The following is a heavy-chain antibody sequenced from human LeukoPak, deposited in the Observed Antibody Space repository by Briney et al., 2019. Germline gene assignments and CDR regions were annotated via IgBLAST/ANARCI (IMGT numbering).Heavy chain of an antibody. Sequence: ASVKVSCKASGYTFTGYYMHWVRQAPGQGLEWMGWINPNSGGTNYAQKFQGRVTMTRDTSISTAYMELSRLTSDDAAVYYCARGNFYDNKGYSPELRYWGQGTLVTVSS. CDR1: GYTFTGYY. V-gene: IGHV1-2*02. CDR2: INPNSGGT. J-gene: IGHJ4*02. D-gene: IGHD3-10*01. CDR3: ARGNFYDNKGYSPELRY.